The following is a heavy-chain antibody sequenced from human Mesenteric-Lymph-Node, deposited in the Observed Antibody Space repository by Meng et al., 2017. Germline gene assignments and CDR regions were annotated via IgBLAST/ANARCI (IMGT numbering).Heavy chain of an antibody. D-gene: IGHD6-19*01. CDR2: IIPIFGTA. CDR3: AKSLFRRGSGWYPGDY. CDR1: GGTFSSYA. V-gene: IGHV1-69*05. J-gene: IGHJ4*02. Sequence: SVKVSCKASGGTFSSYAISWVRQAPGQGLEWMGGIIPIFGTANYAQKFQGRVTITTDESTSTAYMELSSLRSEDTAVYYCAKSLFRRGSGWYPGDYWGRGTLVTVSS.